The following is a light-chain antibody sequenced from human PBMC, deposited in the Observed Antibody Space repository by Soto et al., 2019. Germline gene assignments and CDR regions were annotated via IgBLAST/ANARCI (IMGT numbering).Light chain of an antibody. Sequence: DIQLTQSPSSLSASVGDKVTITCRASQSIRSYLNWVQQKPGKAPKLLIYDASSLQTGVPSRFSGSGSGTDFSLTISSLQPDDFATYYCPQSYSTPPWTFGQGTKVEIK. CDR1: QSIRSY. CDR3: PQSYSTPPWT. CDR2: DAS. V-gene: IGKV1-39*01. J-gene: IGKJ1*01.